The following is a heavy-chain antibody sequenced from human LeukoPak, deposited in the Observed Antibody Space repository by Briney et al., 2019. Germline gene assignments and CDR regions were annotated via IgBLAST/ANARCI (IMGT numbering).Heavy chain of an antibody. CDR3: ARDLTSDYDLYGMDV. CDR1: GFTVSSNY. CDR2: IYSGGST. J-gene: IGHJ6*02. D-gene: IGHD3-16*01. Sequence: GGSLRLSCAASGFTVSSNYMSWVRQAPGKGLEWVSVIYSGGSTYYADSVKGRFTISRDNAKNSLYLQMNSLRAEDTAVYYCARDLTSDYDLYGMDVWGQGTTVTVSS. V-gene: IGHV3-53*01.